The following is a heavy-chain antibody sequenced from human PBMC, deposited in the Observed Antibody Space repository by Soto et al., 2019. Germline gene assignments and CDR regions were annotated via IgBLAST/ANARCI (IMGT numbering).Heavy chain of an antibody. J-gene: IGHJ5*02. CDR2: INYSGST. Sequence: PSETLSLTCTVSGGSISGYYWSWIRQPPGKRLEWIGYINYSGSTNYNPSLKSRVTISVDTSKKQFSLNLGSVTAADTAVYYCARSISPWGQGTLVTVSS. CDR1: GGSISGYY. CDR3: ARSISP. V-gene: IGHV4-59*01. D-gene: IGHD3-3*01.